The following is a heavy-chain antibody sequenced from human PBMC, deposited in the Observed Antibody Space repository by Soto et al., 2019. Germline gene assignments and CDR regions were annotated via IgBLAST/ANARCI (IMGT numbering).Heavy chain of an antibody. CDR3: ARGHTTYYYDSSGYYFDY. Sequence: GESLKISCKGSGYSFTSYWIGWVRQMPGKGLEWMGIIYPGDSDTRYSPSFQGQVTISADKSISTAYLQWSSLKASDTAMYYCARGHTTYYYDSSGYYFDYWGQGTLVTVSS. J-gene: IGHJ4*02. CDR1: GYSFTSYW. D-gene: IGHD3-22*01. V-gene: IGHV5-51*01. CDR2: IYPGDSDT.